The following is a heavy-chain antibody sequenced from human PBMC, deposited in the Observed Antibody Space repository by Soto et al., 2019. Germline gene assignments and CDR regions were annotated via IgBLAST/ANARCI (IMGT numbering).Heavy chain of an antibody. J-gene: IGHJ6*02. D-gene: IGHD1-26*01. Sequence: SETLSLTCNVSGGSIRSYYWSWVRQPAGKPLEWIGRIYTSGSTNYNPSLKSRVSMSVDTSKNQFSLEVTSVTAADTAVYCCAREGASGFGMDVWGQGTTVTVSS. CDR2: IYTSGST. CDR3: AREGASGFGMDV. CDR1: GGSIRSYY. V-gene: IGHV4-4*07.